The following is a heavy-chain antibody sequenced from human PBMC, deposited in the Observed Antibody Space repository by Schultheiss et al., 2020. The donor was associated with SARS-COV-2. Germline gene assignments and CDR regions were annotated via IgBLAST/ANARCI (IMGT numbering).Heavy chain of an antibody. CDR3: AKDLYQWLGPGDY. J-gene: IGHJ4*02. D-gene: IGHD6-19*01. CDR1: RLSFTIPT. V-gene: IGHV3-7*03. Sequence: GGSLRLSCAASRLSFTIPTTHWVRQAPGKGLEWVANIKRDGSEKNYVDSVKGRFTISRDNAKNSLYLQMNSLRAEDTAVYYCAKDLYQWLGPGDYWGQGTLVTVSS. CDR2: IKRDGSEK.